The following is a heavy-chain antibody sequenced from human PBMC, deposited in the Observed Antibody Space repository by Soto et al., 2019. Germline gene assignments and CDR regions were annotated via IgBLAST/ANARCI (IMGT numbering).Heavy chain of an antibody. CDR3: ASGEVVVVPAAIQVHYYYGMDV. J-gene: IGHJ6*02. CDR1: GGTFSSYA. D-gene: IGHD2-2*02. V-gene: IGHV1-69*01. Sequence: QVQLVQSGAAVKKPGSSVKVSCKASGGTFSSYAISWVRQAPGQGLEWMGGIIPIFGTANYAQKFQGRVTIPADESTSTAYMELSSLRSEDTAVYYCASGEVVVVPAAIQVHYYYGMDVWGQGTTVTVSS. CDR2: IIPIFGTA.